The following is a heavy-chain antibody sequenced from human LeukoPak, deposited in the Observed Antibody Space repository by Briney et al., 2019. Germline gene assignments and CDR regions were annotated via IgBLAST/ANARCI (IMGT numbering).Heavy chain of an antibody. Sequence: SETLSLXCTVSGGSINSGSYYWSWIRQPAGKGLEWIGRTYSSGNTNYNPSLKGRVTISVDTSKNQFSLNLSSVTAADTAVYYCARGLGIGKDYFDCWGQGTLVTVSS. D-gene: IGHD7-27*01. J-gene: IGHJ4*02. V-gene: IGHV4-61*02. CDR1: GGSINSGSYY. CDR2: TYSSGNT. CDR3: ARGLGIGKDYFDC.